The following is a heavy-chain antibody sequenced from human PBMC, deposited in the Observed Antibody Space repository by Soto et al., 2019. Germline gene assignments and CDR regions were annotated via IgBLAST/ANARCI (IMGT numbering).Heavy chain of an antibody. CDR2: IVVGSGNT. CDR1: GFTFTSSA. D-gene: IGHD3-3*01. CDR3: AAADTIFGVVIFEPDYGMDV. V-gene: IGHV1-58*01. Sequence: GASVKVSCKASGFTFTSSAVQWVRQARGQRLEWIGWIVVGSGNTNHAQKFQERITITRDMYTSTAYMEVSSLRSEDTAVYYCAAADTIFGVVIFEPDYGMDVWGQGTTVTVSS. J-gene: IGHJ6*02.